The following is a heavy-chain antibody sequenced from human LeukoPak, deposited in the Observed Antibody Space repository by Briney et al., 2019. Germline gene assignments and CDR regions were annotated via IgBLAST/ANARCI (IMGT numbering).Heavy chain of an antibody. J-gene: IGHJ4*02. CDR2: IIPIFGTA. D-gene: IGHD6-13*01. CDR3: ARERQQLPGFDY. CDR1: GGIFSSYA. V-gene: IGHV1-69*13. Sequence: SVKVFCKASGGIFSSYAISWVRQAPGQGLEWMGGIIPIFGTANYAQKFQGRVTITADESTTTAYMELSSLRSEDTAVYYCARERQQLPGFDYWGQGTLVTVSS.